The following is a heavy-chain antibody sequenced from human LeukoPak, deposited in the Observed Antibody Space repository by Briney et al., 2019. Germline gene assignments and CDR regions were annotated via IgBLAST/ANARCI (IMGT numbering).Heavy chain of an antibody. CDR1: GGSISSYY. J-gene: IGHJ4*02. CDR3: ARAGWGVAGDFDY. V-gene: IGHV4-59*01. CDR2: IYYSGST. Sequence: SETLSLTCTVSGGSISSYYWSWIRQPPGKGLEWIGYIYYSGSTNYNPSLKSRVTISVDTSKNQFSLKLSSVTAADPAVYYCARAGWGVAGDFDYWGQGTLVTVSS. D-gene: IGHD6-19*01.